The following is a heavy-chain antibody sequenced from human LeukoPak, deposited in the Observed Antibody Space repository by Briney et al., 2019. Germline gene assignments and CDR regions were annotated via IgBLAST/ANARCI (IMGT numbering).Heavy chain of an antibody. CDR1: GFTFSSYA. CDR2: ISGRGGST. J-gene: IGHJ1*01. Sequence: GGALRLSCAGSGFTFSSYAMRWVRQAPGKGLEGGSAISGRGGSTYYADSVKGRCTISRDNSKTTLYLQMNSLRAEDTPVYYCAKGIVVVVAATPAYFQHWGQGTLVTVSS. D-gene: IGHD2-15*01. V-gene: IGHV3-23*01. CDR3: AKGIVVVVAATPAYFQH.